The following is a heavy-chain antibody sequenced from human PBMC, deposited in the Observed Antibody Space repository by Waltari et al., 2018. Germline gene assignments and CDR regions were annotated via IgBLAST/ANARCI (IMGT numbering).Heavy chain of an antibody. CDR1: GGSLNAYY. V-gene: IGHV4-34*01. Sequence: QVQLQQWGAGLLKPSETLSLTCAVYGGSLNAYYWNWIRQSPGKALVWIGEINHSGATNYCPSLGCRITMSMDTSKIQFSLKLSAVTAAATAVYYCARGKKGVMIINAYYYIVVGGKGTTVTVSS. CDR3: ARGKKGVMIINAYYYIVV. D-gene: IGHD3-16*01. J-gene: IGHJ6*03. CDR2: INHSGAT.